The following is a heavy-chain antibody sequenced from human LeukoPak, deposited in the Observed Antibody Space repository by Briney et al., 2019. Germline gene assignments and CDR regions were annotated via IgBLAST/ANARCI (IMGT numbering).Heavy chain of an antibody. D-gene: IGHD2-2*01. CDR1: GFTFSSYW. CDR2: INSDGSST. CDR3: ARVACSSTSCYGYDAFDI. Sequence: GGSLRLSCAAPGFTFSSYWMHWVRQAPGKGLVWVSRINSDGSSTSYADSVKGRFTISRDNAKNTLYLQMNSLRAEDTAVYYCARVACSSTSCYGYDAFDIWGQGTMVTVSS. V-gene: IGHV3-74*01. J-gene: IGHJ3*02.